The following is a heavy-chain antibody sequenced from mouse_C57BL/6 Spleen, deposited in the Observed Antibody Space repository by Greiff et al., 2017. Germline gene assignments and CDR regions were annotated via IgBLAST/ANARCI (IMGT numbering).Heavy chain of an antibody. CDR2: ISSGGSYT. Sequence: EVQRVESGGDLVKPGGSLKLSCAASGFTFSSYGMSWVRQTPDKRLEWVATISSGGSYTYYPDSVKGRFTISRDNAKNTLYLQMSSLKSEDTAMYYCARDYYGNFDYWGQGTTLTVSS. J-gene: IGHJ2*01. CDR1: GFTFSSYG. CDR3: ARDYYGNFDY. V-gene: IGHV5-6*01. D-gene: IGHD1-1*01.